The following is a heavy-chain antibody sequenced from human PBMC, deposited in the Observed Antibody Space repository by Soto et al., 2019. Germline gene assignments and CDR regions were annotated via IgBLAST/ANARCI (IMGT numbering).Heavy chain of an antibody. D-gene: IGHD5-18*01. J-gene: IGHJ5*02. V-gene: IGHV4-39*01. Sequence: SETLSLTFTVSGDSISIGRYYWSCVRQPPGKGLEWIGSIFYSGTTYYNPSLKSRVTMSVDTSKKRFSLRLTSVIAADTAVYYCARQQYSYALDWFDAWGPGTLVTVSS. CDR2: IFYSGTT. CDR1: GDSISIGRYY. CDR3: ARQQYSYALDWFDA.